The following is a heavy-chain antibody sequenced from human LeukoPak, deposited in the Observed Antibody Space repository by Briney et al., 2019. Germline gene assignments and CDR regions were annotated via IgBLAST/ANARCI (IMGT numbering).Heavy chain of an antibody. V-gene: IGHV3-23*01. D-gene: IGHD1-14*01. CDR1: GFTFQIYA. CDR3: ARDRPNYHEANGHYYNRDGDH. J-gene: IGHJ5*02. CDR2: MCGTAGCT. Sequence: GGSLTLSCAPSGFTFQIYAMSWVRLAPGKGLQWVASMCGTAGCTFYTDSVKGRFTISRDNSKDTLYLQMNDLRADDTAIYYCARDRPNYHEANGHYYNRDGDHWGQGALVTVSS.